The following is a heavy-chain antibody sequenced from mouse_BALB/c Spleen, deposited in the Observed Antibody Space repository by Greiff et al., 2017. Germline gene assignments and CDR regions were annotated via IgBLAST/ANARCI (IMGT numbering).Heavy chain of an antibody. CDR3: ASRNWDGDYFDY. V-gene: IGHV14-1*02. J-gene: IGHJ2*01. CDR1: GFNIKDYY. Sequence: EVKLQESGAELVRPGALVKLSCKASGFNIKDYYMHWVKQRPEQGLEWIGWIDPENGNTIYDPKFQGKASITADTSSNTAYLQLSSLTSEDTAVYYCASRNWDGDYFDYWGQGTTLTVSS. CDR2: IDPENGNT. D-gene: IGHD4-1*01.